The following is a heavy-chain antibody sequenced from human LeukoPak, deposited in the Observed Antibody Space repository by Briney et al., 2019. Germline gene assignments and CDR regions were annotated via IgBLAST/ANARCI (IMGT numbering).Heavy chain of an antibody. Sequence: PSETLSLTCAVYGGSFSGYYWNWIRQPPGKGLEWIGEINQSGSTNYNPSLKSRVTISFDTSKNQFSLKLSSVTAADTAVYYCARGGIVVVVAAIRQQFDYWGQGTLVTVSS. V-gene: IGHV4-34*01. D-gene: IGHD2-15*01. J-gene: IGHJ4*02. CDR1: GGSFSGYY. CDR2: INQSGST. CDR3: ARGGIVVVVAAIRQQFDY.